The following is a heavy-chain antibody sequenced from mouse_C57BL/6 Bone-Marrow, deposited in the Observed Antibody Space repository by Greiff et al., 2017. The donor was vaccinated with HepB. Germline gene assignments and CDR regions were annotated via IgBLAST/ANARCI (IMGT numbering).Heavy chain of an antibody. CDR3: ARKGFIATVVATGGFDY. CDR1: GYTFTAYY. J-gene: IGHJ2*01. V-gene: IGHV1-19*01. Sequence: VQLQQSGPVLVKPGASVKMSCKASGYTFTAYYMNWVKQSHGKSLEWIGVINPYNGGTSYNQKFKGKATLTVDKSSSTAYMELNSLTSEDSAVYYCARKGFIATVVATGGFDYWGQGTTLTVSS. D-gene: IGHD1-1*01. CDR2: INPYNGGT.